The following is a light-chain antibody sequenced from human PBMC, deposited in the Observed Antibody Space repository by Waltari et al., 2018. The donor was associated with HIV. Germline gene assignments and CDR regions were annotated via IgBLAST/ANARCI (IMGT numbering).Light chain of an antibody. V-gene: IGLV1-40*01. CDR1: SPNIGAGHD. CDR2: GNN. Sequence: QSVLTQPPSVSGAPGQRVTISCTGSSPNIGAGHDVHWYQQVPGTAPKLLIYGNNNRPSGVPDRFSASKSGASPSLAITGLQAEDEADYYCQSYDSSLTGSVFGGGTKLTVL. CDR3: QSYDSSLTGSV. J-gene: IGLJ2*01.